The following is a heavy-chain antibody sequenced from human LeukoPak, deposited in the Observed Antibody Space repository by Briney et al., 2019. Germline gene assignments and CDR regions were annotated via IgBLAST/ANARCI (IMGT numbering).Heavy chain of an antibody. CDR3: AKDQSGGFTIYSFDY. CDR1: GFTFSSYA. Sequence: GGSLRLSCAASGFTFSSYAMSWVRQAPGKGLEWVSAISGSGGGTYYADSMKGRFTISRDNSKNTLYLQMNSLRAEDTAVYYCAKDQSGGFTIYSFDYWGQGTLVTVSS. D-gene: IGHD2-15*01. J-gene: IGHJ4*02. V-gene: IGHV3-23*01. CDR2: ISGSGGGT.